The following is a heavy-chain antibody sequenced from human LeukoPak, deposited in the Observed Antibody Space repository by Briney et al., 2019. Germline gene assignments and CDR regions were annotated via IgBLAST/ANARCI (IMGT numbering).Heavy chain of an antibody. CDR2: ISYDGSNK. J-gene: IGHJ4*02. Sequence: GRSLRLSCAASGVTFSSYGMHWVRQAPGKGLEWVAVISYDGSNKYYADSVKGRFTISRDNSKNTLYLQMNSLRAEDTAVYYCAKAGGDGYYYKAPPDYFGYWGQGTLVTVSS. V-gene: IGHV3-30*18. CDR1: GVTFSSYG. CDR3: AKAGGDGYYYKAPPDYFGY. D-gene: IGHD3-22*01.